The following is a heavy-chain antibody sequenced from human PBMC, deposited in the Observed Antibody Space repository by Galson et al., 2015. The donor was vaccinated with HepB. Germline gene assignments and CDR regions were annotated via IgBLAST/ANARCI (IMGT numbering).Heavy chain of an antibody. CDR1: GFTFSSYW. J-gene: IGHJ6*03. CDR2: INSDGSST. V-gene: IGHV3-74*01. D-gene: IGHD3-3*01. CDR3: ARVASIPWYYDFWSGPTIRGYYYYYYMDV. Sequence: SLRLSCAASGFTFSSYWMHWVRQAPGKGLVWVSRINSDGSSTSYADSVKGRFTISRDNAKNTLYLQMNSLRAEDTAVYYCARVASIPWYYDFWSGPTIRGYYYYYYMDVWGKGTTVTVSS.